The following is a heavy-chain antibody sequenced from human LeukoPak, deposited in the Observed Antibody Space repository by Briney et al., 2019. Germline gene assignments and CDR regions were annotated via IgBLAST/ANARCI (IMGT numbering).Heavy chain of an antibody. J-gene: IGHJ4*02. CDR1: GFTFSSYA. CDR3: AKELHGSGNYAFDY. D-gene: IGHD3-10*01. Sequence: VRTLRLSCAASGFTFSSYAMSWVPHAPGKGLECVSAVSVYGGTTYYADSVKGRFTISRDNSKNTLYLQMNSLRPEDAAVYFCAKELHGSGNYAFDYWGQGTLVTVSS. CDR2: VSVYGGTT. V-gene: IGHV3-23*01.